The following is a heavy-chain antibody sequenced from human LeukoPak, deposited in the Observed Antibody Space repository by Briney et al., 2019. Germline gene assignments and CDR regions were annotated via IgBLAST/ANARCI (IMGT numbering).Heavy chain of an antibody. CDR3: AKHRGSGVAGTGGVES. Sequence: GGSLRLSCAASGFTFSSYTMYWVRQAPGKGPEWVSAISASGTSTYYAVSVKGRFTISRDNSKNTLYLQMNSLRAEDTAVYYCAKHRGSGVAGTGGVESWGQGTLVTVSS. D-gene: IGHD6-19*01. CDR2: ISASGTST. CDR1: GFTFSSYT. J-gene: IGHJ4*02. V-gene: IGHV3-23*01.